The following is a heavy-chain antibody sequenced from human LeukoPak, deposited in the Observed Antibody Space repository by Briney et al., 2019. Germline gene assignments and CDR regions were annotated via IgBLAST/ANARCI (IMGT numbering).Heavy chain of an antibody. CDR3: AGRPTGYSSGYIH. D-gene: IGHD5-18*01. V-gene: IGHV3-23*01. CDR2: ISGSAHKI. Sequence: SGGSLRPSCVASGITFSDYAVSWVRQAPEKGLDWVSVISGSAHKIRYADSVKGRFTISRDNSENIVYLQMNNLRVEDTAVYYCAGRPTGYSSGYIHWGQGTLVTVSS. CDR1: GITFSDYA. J-gene: IGHJ4*02.